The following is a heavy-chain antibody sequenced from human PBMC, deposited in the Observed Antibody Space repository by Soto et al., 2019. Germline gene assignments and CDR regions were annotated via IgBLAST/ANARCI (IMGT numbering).Heavy chain of an antibody. CDR2: IVADGTGL. CDR1: GFRFSNYG. J-gene: IGHJ4*02. V-gene: IGHV3-33*01. Sequence: QVQLVESGGGVVQPGRSLRLSCAASGFRFSNYGMHWVRQAPGKGLEWLAVIVADGTGLHYADSVRGRFTISRDNSKNTLYLQLNSLGADDTGIYFCARDDDRPDNGLDHWGQGTLVTVSS. D-gene: IGHD1-1*01. CDR3: ARDDDRPDNGLDH.